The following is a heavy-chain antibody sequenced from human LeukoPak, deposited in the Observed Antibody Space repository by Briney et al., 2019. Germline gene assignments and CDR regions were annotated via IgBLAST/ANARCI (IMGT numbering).Heavy chain of an antibody. CDR2: IYYSGST. CDR3: ARGTIGKSPDY. V-gene: IGHV4-31*03. J-gene: IGHJ4*02. Sequence: SETLSLTCTVSGGSISSGGYYWSWIRQHPGKGLEWIGYIYYSGSTYYNPSLKSRVTISVDTSKSQFSLKLSSVTAADTAVYYCARGTIGKSPDYWGQGTLVTVSS. CDR1: GGSISSGGYY.